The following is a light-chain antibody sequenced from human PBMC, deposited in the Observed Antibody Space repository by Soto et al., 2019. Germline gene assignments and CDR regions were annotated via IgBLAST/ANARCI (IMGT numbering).Light chain of an antibody. CDR1: QSIDNY. CDR3: QQNYSPPPIT. V-gene: IGKV1-39*01. Sequence: QITHSPSSLSAFVGDRVAISCRASQSIDNYLNWYQQRPGKAPKLLIYAASTLQSGVPSKFSGSGFGTDFTLTISSLQTEDFATYYCQQNYSPPPITFGQGTRLEIK. CDR2: AAS. J-gene: IGKJ5*01.